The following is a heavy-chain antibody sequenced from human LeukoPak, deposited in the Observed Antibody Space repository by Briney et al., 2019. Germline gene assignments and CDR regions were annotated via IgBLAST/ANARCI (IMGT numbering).Heavy chain of an antibody. D-gene: IGHD3/OR15-3a*01. CDR3: ARKSRAGLMDV. CDR1: AFTFSSYE. J-gene: IGHJ6*04. Sequence: GRSLRLSCAASAFTFSSYEMNWVRQAPGKGLEWVSYISSSGSTICYADSVKGRFTISRDNAKNSLYLQMNSLRAEDTAVYYCARKSRAGLMDVWGKGTTVTISS. V-gene: IGHV3-48*03. CDR2: ISSSGSTI.